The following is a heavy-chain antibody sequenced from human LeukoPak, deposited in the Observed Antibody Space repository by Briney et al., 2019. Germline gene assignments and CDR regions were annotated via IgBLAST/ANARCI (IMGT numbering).Heavy chain of an antibody. V-gene: IGHV4-34*01. D-gene: IGHD1-1*01. CDR2: INHSGST. CDR3: VLSPRTELERRPTSFDY. J-gene: IGHJ4*02. CDR1: GGSFSGYY. Sequence: SETLSLTCAVYGGSFSGYYWSWIRQPPGKGLEWIGEINHSGSTNYNPSLKSRVTISVDTSKNQFSLKLSSVTAADTAVYYCVLSPRTELERRPTSFDYWGQGTLVIVSS.